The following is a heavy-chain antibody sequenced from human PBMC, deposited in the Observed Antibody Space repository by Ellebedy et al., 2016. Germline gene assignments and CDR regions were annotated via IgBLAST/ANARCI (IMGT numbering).Heavy chain of an antibody. CDR2: IKPSGGDT. CDR1: GYSFTNYY. CDR3: ARTNSLDY. J-gene: IGHJ4*02. V-gene: IGHV1-46*01. D-gene: IGHD2/OR15-2a*01. Sequence: ASVKVSCKASGYSFTNYYMHWVRQAPGQGLEWMGIIKPSGGDTSYAQKFQGRFTMTRDASKGTVYMELTSLRSEDTAVYYCARTNSLDYWGQGTLVTVSS.